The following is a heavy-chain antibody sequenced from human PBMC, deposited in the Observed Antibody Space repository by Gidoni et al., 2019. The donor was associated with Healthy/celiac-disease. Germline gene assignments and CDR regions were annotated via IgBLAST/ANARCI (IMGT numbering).Heavy chain of an antibody. CDR3: ARDRQLERQANYYYYGMDV. CDR2: IYYNGSP. CDR1: GGPISSYS. Sequence: QVQLLESGTGLVKPSATLSIPCTVYGGPISSYSWSWRRQPPGTGLELHGYIYYNGSPNYNPYLQSRVTISRDTYKYKFSLKLSSVTAADTAVDDYARDRQLERQANYYYYGMDVWGQGTTVTVSS. J-gene: IGHJ6*02. V-gene: IGHV4-59*01. D-gene: IGHD1-1*01.